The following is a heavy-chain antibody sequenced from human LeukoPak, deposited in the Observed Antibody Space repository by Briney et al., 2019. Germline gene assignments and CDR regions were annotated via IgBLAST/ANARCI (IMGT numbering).Heavy chain of an antibody. V-gene: IGHV1-8*02. J-gene: IGHJ6*03. CDR3: ARKSGVVTSLGYYYYYMDV. CDR1: GYTFTSYY. D-gene: IGHD2-21*02. CDR2: MNPNSGNT. Sequence: ASVKVSCKASGYTFTSYYMHWVRQATGQGLEWMGWMNPNSGNTGYAQKFQGRVTMTRNTSISTAYMELSSLRSEDTAVYYCARKSGVVTSLGYYYYYMDVWGKGTTVTISS.